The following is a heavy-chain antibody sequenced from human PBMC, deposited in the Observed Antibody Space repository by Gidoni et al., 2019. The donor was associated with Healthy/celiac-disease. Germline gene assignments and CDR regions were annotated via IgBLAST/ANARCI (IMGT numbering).Heavy chain of an antibody. Sequence: QVQLVQSGAAVKKPGSSVKVSCKASVGTFSSYAISWVRQAPGQGLAWMGGIIRSLGTANYAKKLQGRVTITADEYTSKAYMELSSLRSEDTDVYYCARCIADRRGWFDPWGQETLVTVSS. J-gene: IGHJ5*02. CDR1: VGTFSSYA. CDR2: IIRSLGTA. D-gene: IGHD6-6*01. V-gene: IGHV1-69*01. CDR3: ARCIADRRGWFDP.